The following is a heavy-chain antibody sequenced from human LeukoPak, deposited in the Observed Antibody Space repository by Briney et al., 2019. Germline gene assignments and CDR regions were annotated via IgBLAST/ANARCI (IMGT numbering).Heavy chain of an antibody. V-gene: IGHV3-23*01. CDR2: ISESGGRT. Sequence: PGGSLRLSCAVSGVTLSNYGMSWVRQAPGKGQEWVAGISESGGRTKYADSVKGRFTIYRENAKKTMYLKMNRLRAEETGVYFCAKRGVVIRVILVGFHKEAYYFDSWGQGALVTVSS. D-gene: IGHD3-22*01. J-gene: IGHJ4*02. CDR3: AKRGVVIRVILVGFHKEAYYFDS. CDR1: GVTLSNYG.